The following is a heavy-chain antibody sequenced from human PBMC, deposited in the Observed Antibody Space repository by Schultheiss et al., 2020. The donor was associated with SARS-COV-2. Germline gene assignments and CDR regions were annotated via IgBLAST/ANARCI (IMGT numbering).Heavy chain of an antibody. Sequence: SETLSLTCTVSGGSISSYYWSWIRQPPGKGLEWIGYIYYSGSTYYNPSLKSLVTISVDRSKNQFSLKLSSVTAADTAVYYCARVRGSGWIDYWGQGTLVTVSS. D-gene: IGHD6-19*01. J-gene: IGHJ4*02. CDR3: ARVRGSGWIDY. CDR2: IYYSGST. V-gene: IGHV4-59*12. CDR1: GGSISSYY.